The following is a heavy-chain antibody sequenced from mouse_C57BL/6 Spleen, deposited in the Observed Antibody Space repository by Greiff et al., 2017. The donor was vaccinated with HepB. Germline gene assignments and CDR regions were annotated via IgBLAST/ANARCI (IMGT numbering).Heavy chain of an antibody. J-gene: IGHJ1*03. Sequence: VQLQQSGPELVKPGASVKIPCKASGYTFTDYNMDWVKQSHGKSLEWIGDINPNNGGTIYNQKFKGKATLTVDKSSSTAYMELRSLTSEDTAVYYCAKGGRGGGYYNWYFDVWGTGTTVTVSS. V-gene: IGHV1-18*01. CDR3: AKGGRGGGYYNWYFDV. CDR2: INPNNGGT. CDR1: GYTFTDYN. D-gene: IGHD2-3*01.